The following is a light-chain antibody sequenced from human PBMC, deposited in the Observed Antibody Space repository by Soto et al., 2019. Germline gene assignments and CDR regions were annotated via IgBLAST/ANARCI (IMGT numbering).Light chain of an antibody. V-gene: IGKV1-5*01. CDR3: QQYNSYPET. J-gene: IGKJ1*01. CDR2: DAS. Sequence: DIQMTQSPSTLSASIGDRVTITCRASQSISNWLAWYQQKPGKAPKLLIYDASTLESGVPLRFSGTGSETEFTLIISSLQPDDFATYYCQQYNSYPETFGQGTKVEIK. CDR1: QSISNW.